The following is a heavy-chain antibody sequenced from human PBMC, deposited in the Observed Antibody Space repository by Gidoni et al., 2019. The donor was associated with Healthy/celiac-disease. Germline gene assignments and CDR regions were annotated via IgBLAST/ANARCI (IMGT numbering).Heavy chain of an antibody. CDR1: GFTFSNYW. Sequence: EVQLVESGGGLVQPGGSLRLSCAASGFTFSNYWMHWVRQAPGKGLVWVSRINSDGSSTSYADSVKGRFTISRDNAKNTLYLQINSLRAEDTAVYYCARGAWYSSSWDETDRGELDYWGQGTLVTVSS. CDR2: INSDGSST. CDR3: ARGAWYSSSWDETDRGELDY. D-gene: IGHD6-13*01. V-gene: IGHV3-74*01. J-gene: IGHJ4*02.